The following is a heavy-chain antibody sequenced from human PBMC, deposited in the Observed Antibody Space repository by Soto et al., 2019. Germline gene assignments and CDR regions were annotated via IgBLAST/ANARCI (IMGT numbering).Heavy chain of an antibody. CDR1: GFTFSSYG. V-gene: IGHV3-33*01. J-gene: IGHJ6*02. Sequence: QVQLVESGGGVVQPGRSLRLSCAASGFTFSSYGMHWVRQAPGKGLEWVAVIWYDGSNKYYADSVKGRFTISRDNSKNTLYLQMNGLRAEDTAVYYCAGNTRGGLHYYYGMDVWGQGTTVTVSS. CDR3: AGNTRGGLHYYYGMDV. CDR2: IWYDGSNK. D-gene: IGHD3-10*01.